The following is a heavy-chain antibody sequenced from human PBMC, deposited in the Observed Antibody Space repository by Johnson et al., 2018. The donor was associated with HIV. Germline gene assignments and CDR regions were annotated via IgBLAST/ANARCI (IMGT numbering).Heavy chain of an antibody. CDR1: GLTFSDYW. J-gene: IGHJ3*02. V-gene: IGHV3-74*01. D-gene: IGHD5-18*01. CDR3: ARDGIGYSYDLLVRAFDI. CDR2: INSNETNT. Sequence: VQLVESGGGVVQPGGSLRLSCVASGLTFSDYWMHWVRQAPGKGLVWVSHINSNETNTNYADSVRGRFTISRDNTRNTLYLQMNSLRAGDTAVYYCARDGIGYSYDLLVRAFDIWGQGTMVIVSS.